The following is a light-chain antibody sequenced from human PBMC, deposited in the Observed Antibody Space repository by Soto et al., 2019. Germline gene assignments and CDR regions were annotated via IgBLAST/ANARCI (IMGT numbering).Light chain of an antibody. CDR2: GGS. J-gene: IGKJ5*01. CDR1: ESVRSG. Sequence: EVVMTQSPATLSVPPGDRATLSCRASESVRSGLAWYQQKPGQAPRLLIYGGSIRAADVPDRFSGSGSGTEFTLTISTLQSEDFAVYYCQQYNDWPTITFGQGTRLEDK. CDR3: QQYNDWPTIT. V-gene: IGKV3-15*01.